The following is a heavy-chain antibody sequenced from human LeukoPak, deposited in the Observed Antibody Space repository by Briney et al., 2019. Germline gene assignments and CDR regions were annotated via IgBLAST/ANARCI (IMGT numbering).Heavy chain of an antibody. CDR2: INHSGST. V-gene: IGHV4-34*01. CDR3: ARSIAAAGSRWFDP. CDR1: GGSFSGYY. J-gene: IGHJ5*02. D-gene: IGHD6-13*01. Sequence: SETLSLTCAVYGGSFSGYYWSWIRQPPGKGLEWIGEINHSGSTNYNPSLKSRVTISVDTFKNQFSLKLSSVTAADTAVYYCARSIAAAGSRWFDPWGQGTLVTVSS.